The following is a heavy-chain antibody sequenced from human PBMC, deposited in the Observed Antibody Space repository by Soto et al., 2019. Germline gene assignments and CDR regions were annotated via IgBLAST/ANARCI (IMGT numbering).Heavy chain of an antibody. Sequence: GGSLRLSCAASGFTFSNYAMNWVRQAPGKGLEWVSGISGSGSSPYYADSVKGRFTISRDNSKNTLYLQMNSLRVEDTAVYYCAKDRGGRFGSGTYQLDYWGQGTLVTVSS. CDR1: GFTFSNYA. J-gene: IGHJ4*02. CDR2: ISGSGSSP. V-gene: IGHV3-23*01. CDR3: AKDRGGRFGSGTYQLDY. D-gene: IGHD3-10*01.